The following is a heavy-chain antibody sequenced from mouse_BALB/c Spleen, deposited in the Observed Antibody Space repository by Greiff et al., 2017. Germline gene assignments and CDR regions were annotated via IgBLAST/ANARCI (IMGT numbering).Heavy chain of an antibody. Sequence: VQLQQSGAELVKPGASVKLSCTASGFNITDTYMHWVKQRPEQGLEWIGRIDPDNGNTKYDEKFQGKATITADTSSNTAYLQLSSLTSEDTAVYYCARGYYDYEGAWFDYWGQGTLVTVSA. CDR1: GFNITDTY. J-gene: IGHJ3*01. D-gene: IGHD2-4*01. V-gene: IGHV14-3*02. CDR2: IDPDNGNT. CDR3: ARGYYDYEGAWFDY.